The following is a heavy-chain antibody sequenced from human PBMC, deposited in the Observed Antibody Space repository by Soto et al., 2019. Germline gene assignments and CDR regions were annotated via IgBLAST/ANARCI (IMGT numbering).Heavy chain of an antibody. J-gene: IGHJ5*02. V-gene: IGHV4-59*12. D-gene: IGHD2-2*03. CDR3: ARSWISPAPGGWFDP. CDR2: IYYSGST. Sequence: SETLSLTCTVSGGSISSSYWSWIRQPPGKGLEWIGYIYYSGSTNYNPSLKSRVTISVDTSKNQFSLKLSSVTAADTAVYYCARSWISPAPGGWFDPWGQGTLVTVSS. CDR1: GGSISSSY.